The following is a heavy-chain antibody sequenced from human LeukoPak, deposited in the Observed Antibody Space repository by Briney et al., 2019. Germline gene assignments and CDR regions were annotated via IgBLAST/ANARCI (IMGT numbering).Heavy chain of an antibody. V-gene: IGHV4-39*07. CDR1: GGSISSSSYY. CDR3: ARADFFGGAFDI. CDR2: IYYSGST. Sequence: SETLSLTCTVSGGSISSSSYYWGWIRQPPGKGLEWIGSIYYSGSTYYNPSLKSRVTISVDTSKNQFSLKLSSVTAADTAVYYCARADFFGGAFDIWGQGTMVTVSS. J-gene: IGHJ3*02. D-gene: IGHD3-16*01.